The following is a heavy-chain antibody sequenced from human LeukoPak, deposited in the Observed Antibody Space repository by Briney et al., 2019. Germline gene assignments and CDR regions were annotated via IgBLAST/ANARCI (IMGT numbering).Heavy chain of an antibody. CDR2: IYSGGST. V-gene: IGHV3-66*01. D-gene: IGHD3-10*01. Sequence: GGSLRLSCAASGFTVSSNYMSWVRQAPGKGLEWVSVIYSGGSTYYADSVKGRFTISRDNSKNTLYLQMNSLRAEDTAVYYCASELLRFGELEPRDIWGQGTMVTVSS. CDR3: ASELLRFGELEPRDI. CDR1: GFTVSSNY. J-gene: IGHJ3*02.